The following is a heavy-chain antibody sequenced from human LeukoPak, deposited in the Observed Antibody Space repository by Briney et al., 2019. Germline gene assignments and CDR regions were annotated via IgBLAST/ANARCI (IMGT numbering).Heavy chain of an antibody. CDR2: ISSSAGTT. J-gene: IGHJ4*02. Sequence: PGGSLRLSCAASGFTFSIYEMNCVRQAPGKGLEWVSYISSSAGTTYYADSVKGRFTISRDNAKNSLYLQMNSLRAEDTAVYFCARQQQQLWYDWGQGTLVTVSS. CDR3: ARQQQQLWYD. CDR1: GFTFSIYE. V-gene: IGHV3-48*03. D-gene: IGHD5-18*01.